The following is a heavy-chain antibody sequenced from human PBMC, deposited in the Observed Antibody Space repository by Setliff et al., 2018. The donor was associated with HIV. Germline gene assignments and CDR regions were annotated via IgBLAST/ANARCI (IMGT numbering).Heavy chain of an antibody. J-gene: IGHJ6*03. D-gene: IGHD2-2*01. CDR1: GYSFTSYW. CDR3: ARQLGLPDATDYMDV. Sequence: PGESLKISCKGSGYSFTSYWIGWVRQMPGKGLEWMGIIYPGDSDTRYSPSFQGQVTISADKSIRTAYLQWSSLKASDTAMYYCARQLGLPDATDYMDVWGRGTTVTVSS. V-gene: IGHV5-51*01. CDR2: IYPGDSDT.